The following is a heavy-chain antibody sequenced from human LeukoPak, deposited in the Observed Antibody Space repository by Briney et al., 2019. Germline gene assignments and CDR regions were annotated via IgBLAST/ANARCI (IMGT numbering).Heavy chain of an antibody. J-gene: IGHJ4*02. D-gene: IGHD6-19*01. CDR3: ARETGEQWLPQY. V-gene: IGHV1-2*02. CDR1: GCTFTGYY. Sequence: GASVKVSCKASGCTFTGYYMHWVRQAPGQGLEWMGWINPNSGGTNYAQKFQGRVTMTRDTSISTAYMELSRLRSDDTAVYYCARETGEQWLPQYWGQGTLVTVSS. CDR2: INPNSGGT.